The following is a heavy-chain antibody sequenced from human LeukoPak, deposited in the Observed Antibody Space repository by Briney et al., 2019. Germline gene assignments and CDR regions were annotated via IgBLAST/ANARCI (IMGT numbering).Heavy chain of an antibody. D-gene: IGHD3-16*02. CDR3: AREGESRLGELSP. J-gene: IGHJ4*02. CDR1: GFSFSTYA. CDR2: IWYDGSEK. V-gene: IGHV3-33*07. Sequence: GTSLRLSCAASGFSFSTYAMFWVRQAPGKGLERVAVIWYDGSEKYYADAVKGRVTISRDNSKSTAYLQMNSLRAEATALYYCAREGESRLGELSPWGQGTLVTVSS.